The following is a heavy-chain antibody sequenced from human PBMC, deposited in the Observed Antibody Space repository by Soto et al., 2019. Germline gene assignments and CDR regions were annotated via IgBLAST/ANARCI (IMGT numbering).Heavy chain of an antibody. J-gene: IGHJ4*02. D-gene: IGHD3-3*01. CDR2: TNEGSGNT. V-gene: IGHV1-3*01. CDR1: GYSFKNYA. Sequence: SVKVSCKATGYSFKNYAVHWVRQAPGQRLEWMGFTNEGSGNTRFSQKFQGRISITRDTSASTVYLDLSSLTSEDTAIYYCARDDRSVSGVVTLDHWGPGNLVTVSS. CDR3: ARDDRSVSGVVTLDH.